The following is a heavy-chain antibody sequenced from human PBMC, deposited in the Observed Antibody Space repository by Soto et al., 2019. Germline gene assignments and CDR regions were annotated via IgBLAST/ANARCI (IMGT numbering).Heavy chain of an antibody. CDR3: AREPSL. CDR2: IYYSGTT. J-gene: IGHJ4*02. V-gene: IGHV4-31*03. Sequence: SVTMSLKRPVSSGCICRGCQYRTWNRQHPENGLEWIGYIYYSGTTYYNPSLKSRLTISVHTSKNQFSLKLSSVTAADTAVHYCAREPSLWGQGTRVTVSA. CDR1: SGCICRGCQY.